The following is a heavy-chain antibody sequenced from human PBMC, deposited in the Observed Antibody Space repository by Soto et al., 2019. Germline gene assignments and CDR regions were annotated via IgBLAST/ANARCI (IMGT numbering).Heavy chain of an antibody. CDR2: IYYSGST. Sequence: QLQLQESGPGLVKPSETLSLTCTVSGGFISRSSYYWGWIRQPPGKGLEWIGSIYYSGSTYYNPSLKSRVTISVDTSKNHFSLELRSVTAADTAVYYCARHLGYCSGGNCPTIGWFDPWGQGTLVTVSS. V-gene: IGHV4-39*01. J-gene: IGHJ5*02. CDR3: ARHLGYCSGGNCPTIGWFDP. D-gene: IGHD2-15*01. CDR1: GGFISRSSYY.